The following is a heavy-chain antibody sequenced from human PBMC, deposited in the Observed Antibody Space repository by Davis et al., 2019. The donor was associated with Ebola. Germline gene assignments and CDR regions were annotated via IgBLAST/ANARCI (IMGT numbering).Heavy chain of an antibody. D-gene: IGHD6-6*01. CDR2: SNSDGSSS. Sequence: PGGSLRLSCAASGFTFSSHWMYWVRQAPGKGLVWVSRSNSDGSSSTYADSVKGRFTVSRDNAKNTLYLQMNSLRVEDTAVYYCARDGPAARGFDTWGQGTRVTVSS. J-gene: IGHJ5*02. V-gene: IGHV3-74*03. CDR3: ARDGPAARGFDT. CDR1: GFTFSSHW.